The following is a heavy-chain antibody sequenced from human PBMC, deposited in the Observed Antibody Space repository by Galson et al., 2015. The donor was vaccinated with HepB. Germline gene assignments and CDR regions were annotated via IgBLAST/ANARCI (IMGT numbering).Heavy chain of an antibody. J-gene: IGHJ4*02. CDR2: ISSNGGST. V-gene: IGHV3-64D*06. Sequence: SLRLSCAASGFTFSSYAMHWVRQAPGKGLEYVSAISSNGGSTYYADSVKGRFTISRDNSKNTLYLQMSSLRAEDTAVYYCVKDVYGDSIYFDYWGQGTLVTVSS. CDR3: VKDVYGDSIYFDY. CDR1: GFTFSSYA. D-gene: IGHD4-17*01.